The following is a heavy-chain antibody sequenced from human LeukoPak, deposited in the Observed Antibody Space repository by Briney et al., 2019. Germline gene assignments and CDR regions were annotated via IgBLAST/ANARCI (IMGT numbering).Heavy chain of an antibody. Sequence: PSETLSLTCTVSGGSISSGSYCWSWIRQPAGKGLQWIGRIYSSGTTKYNPSLKRRVTISLDRSKNQFSLKLSSVTAADTAVYYCASWYFDALDYWGQGTLVTVSS. CDR1: GGSISSGSYC. V-gene: IGHV4-61*02. J-gene: IGHJ4*02. D-gene: IGHD3-9*01. CDR2: IYSSGTT. CDR3: ASWYFDALDY.